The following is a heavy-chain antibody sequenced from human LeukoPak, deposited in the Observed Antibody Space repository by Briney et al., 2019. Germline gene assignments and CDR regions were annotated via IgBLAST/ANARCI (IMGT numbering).Heavy chain of an antibody. D-gene: IGHD2-15*01. CDR1: GGTFSSYA. CDR2: IIPILGIA. CDR3: ARVFPIVVVVAATRGPYYYGMDV. V-gene: IGHV1-69*04. Sequence: ASVKVSCKASGGTFSSYAISWVRQAPGQGLEWMGRIIPILGIANYAQKFQGGVTITADKSTSTAYMELSSLRSEDTAVYYCARVFPIVVVVAATRGPYYYGMDVWGQGTTVTVSS. J-gene: IGHJ6*02.